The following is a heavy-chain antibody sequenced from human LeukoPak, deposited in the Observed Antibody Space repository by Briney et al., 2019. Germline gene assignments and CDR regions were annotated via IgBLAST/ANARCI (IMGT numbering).Heavy chain of an antibody. D-gene: IGHD3-22*01. V-gene: IGHV3-48*01. Sequence: GGSMRLSCAASGFTFSSYSLNWVRPAPGKGLEWVSYISSSSSTIYYADFLKGRFTIYRDNARNSLYLQMNSLRAEDTAVYYCVRDHHRRLYDSQARDTFDIWGQGKMVTVSS. CDR2: ISSSSSTI. J-gene: IGHJ3*02. CDR3: VRDHHRRLYDSQARDTFDI. CDR1: GFTFSSYS.